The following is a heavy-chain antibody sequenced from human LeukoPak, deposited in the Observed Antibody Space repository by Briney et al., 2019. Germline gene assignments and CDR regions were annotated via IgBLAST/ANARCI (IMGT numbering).Heavy chain of an antibody. Sequence: SGGSLRLSCAASGFTVSSSYMSWVRQAPGKGLEWVSVIYSGGNTYYADSVKGRFTISRDNSKNTLFLQMNGLRAEDTAVYYCAKCPGTTTFSTFDSWGQGTLVTVSS. CDR1: GFTVSSSY. V-gene: IGHV3-53*01. D-gene: IGHD4-17*01. J-gene: IGHJ4*02. CDR2: IYSGGNT. CDR3: AKCPGTTTFSTFDS.